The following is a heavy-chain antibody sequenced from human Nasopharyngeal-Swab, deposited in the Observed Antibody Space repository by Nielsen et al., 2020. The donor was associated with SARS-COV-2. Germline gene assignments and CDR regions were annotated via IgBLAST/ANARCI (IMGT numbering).Heavy chain of an antibody. V-gene: IGHV1-2*06. Sequence: ASVKVSCKASGYTFTSYGINWVRQAPGQGLEWMGRINPNSAVTNYAQKFQGRVTMTSDTSITTAYMELINLRSDDTAVYYCARDPNYGDYRFDPWGQGTLVTVSS. J-gene: IGHJ5*02. CDR1: GYTFTSYG. D-gene: IGHD4-17*01. CDR3: ARDPNYGDYRFDP. CDR2: INPNSAVT.